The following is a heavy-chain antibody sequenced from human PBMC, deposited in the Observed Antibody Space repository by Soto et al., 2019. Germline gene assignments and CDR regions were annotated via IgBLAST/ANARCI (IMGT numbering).Heavy chain of an antibody. V-gene: IGHV3-23*01. CDR3: AKDGYSGYDFPDAFDI. Sequence: GGSLRLSCAASGFTFSSYAMSWVRQAPGKGLEWVSAISGSGGSTYYADSVKGRFTISRDNSKNTLYLQMNSLRAEDTAVYYCAKDGYSGYDFPDAFDIWGQGTMVTVSS. J-gene: IGHJ3*02. CDR1: GFTFSSYA. CDR2: ISGSGGST. D-gene: IGHD5-12*01.